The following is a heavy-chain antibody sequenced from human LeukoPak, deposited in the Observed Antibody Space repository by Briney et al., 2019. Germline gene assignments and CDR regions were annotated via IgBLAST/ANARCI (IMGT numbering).Heavy chain of an antibody. J-gene: IGHJ4*02. CDR2: IWSDGTEK. Sequence: GGSLRLSCAASGFTYSHYGMHWVRQAPGKGLEWVAVIWSDGTEKYYADAVKGRFTISRDNSRNTLYLQMNSLRGEDTAVYYCAKDAQRGSDYSNSLEYWGQGTLVTVSS. CDR3: AKDAQRGSDYSNSLEY. D-gene: IGHD4-11*01. CDR1: GFTYSHYG. V-gene: IGHV3-33*06.